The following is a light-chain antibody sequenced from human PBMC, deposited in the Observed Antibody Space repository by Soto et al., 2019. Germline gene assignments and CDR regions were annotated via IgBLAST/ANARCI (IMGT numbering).Light chain of an antibody. CDR1: QSISSW. Sequence: IQMPQSPSTLSASVGDRVTITCRASQSISSWLAWYQQKPGKAPKLLIYKASTLKSGVPSRFSGSGSGTEFTLTISSLQPDDFATYYCQHYNSYSEAFGQGTNVDI. J-gene: IGKJ1*01. CDR2: KAS. CDR3: QHYNSYSEA. V-gene: IGKV1-5*03.